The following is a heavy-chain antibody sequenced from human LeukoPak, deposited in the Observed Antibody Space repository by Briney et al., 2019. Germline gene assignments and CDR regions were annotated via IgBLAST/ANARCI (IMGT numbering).Heavy chain of an antibody. Sequence: PSETLSLTCTVSGGSISGSYWSWIRQPTGKGLEWIAYMYNSGSTNYNPSLKSRVTISIDTSKNQFSLKLSSLTAADTAIYYCARGIESYGDYGYWGQGILVTVSS. J-gene: IGHJ4*02. V-gene: IGHV4-59*01. CDR1: GGSISGSY. D-gene: IGHD4-17*01. CDR2: MYNSGST. CDR3: ARGIESYGDYGY.